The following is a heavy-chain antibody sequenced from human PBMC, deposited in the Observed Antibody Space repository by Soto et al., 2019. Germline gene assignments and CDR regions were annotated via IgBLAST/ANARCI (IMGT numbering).Heavy chain of an antibody. CDR3: AKDRLEGGVGATTDY. Sequence: QVQLVESGGGVVQPGRSLRLSCAASGFTFSSYGMHWVRQAPGKGLEWVAVIWYDGSNKYYADSVKGRFTISRDNSKNTLYLQMNSLRAEDTAVYYCAKDRLEGGVGATTDYWGQGTLVTVSS. D-gene: IGHD1-26*01. CDR2: IWYDGSNK. J-gene: IGHJ4*02. V-gene: IGHV3-33*06. CDR1: GFTFSSYG.